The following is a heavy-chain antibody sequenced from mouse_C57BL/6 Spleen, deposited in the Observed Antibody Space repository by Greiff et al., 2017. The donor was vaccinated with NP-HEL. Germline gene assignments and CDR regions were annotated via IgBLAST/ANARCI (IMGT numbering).Heavy chain of an antibody. D-gene: IGHD2-2*01. Sequence: QVQLKESGAELVRPGASVKLSCKASGYTFTDYYINWVKQRPGQGLEWIARIYPGSGNTYYNEKFKGKATLTAEKSSSTAYMQLSSLTSEDSAVYFCARMEDGYDYAMDYWGQGTSVTVSS. CDR2: IYPGSGNT. CDR1: GYTFTDYY. V-gene: IGHV1-76*01. J-gene: IGHJ4*01. CDR3: ARMEDGYDYAMDY.